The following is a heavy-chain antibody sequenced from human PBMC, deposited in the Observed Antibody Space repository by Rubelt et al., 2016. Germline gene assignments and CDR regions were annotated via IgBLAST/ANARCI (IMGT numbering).Heavy chain of an antibody. Sequence: QVQLQESGPGLVKPSETLSLTCTFSGGSISDNYWSWIRHLPGKGLEWIGCVYYSGTTIYNPSLKSRVTISVDTSKNQFSLRLSSVTAADTAVYYCARVIIPAGNDYWGQGILVTVSS. CDR1: GGSISDNY. V-gene: IGHV4-59*01. CDR2: VYYSGTT. J-gene: IGHJ4*02. D-gene: IGHD2-2*01. CDR3: ARVIIPAGNDY.